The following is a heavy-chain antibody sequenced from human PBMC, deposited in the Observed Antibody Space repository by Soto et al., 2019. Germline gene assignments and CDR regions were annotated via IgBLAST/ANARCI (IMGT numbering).Heavy chain of an antibody. V-gene: IGHV4-59*01. J-gene: IGHJ4*02. CDR1: GGSISSYY. Sequence: SETLSLTCTVSGGSISSYYWSWIRQPPGKGLEWIGYIYYSGSTNYNPSLKSRVTISVDTSKNQFSLKLSSVTAADTAVYYCARGGGFYQPVDYWGQRTLVTVSS. D-gene: IGHD2-15*01. CDR3: ARGGGFYQPVDY. CDR2: IYYSGST.